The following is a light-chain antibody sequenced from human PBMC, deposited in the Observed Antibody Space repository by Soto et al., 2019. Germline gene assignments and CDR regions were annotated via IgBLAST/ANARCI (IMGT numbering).Light chain of an antibody. J-gene: IGKJ3*01. CDR3: QQYNTFLFT. CDR2: DAS. V-gene: IGKV1-5*01. CDR1: QSISSW. Sequence: DIQMTQSPSTLSASVGDRVTITCRASQSISSWLAWYQQKPGKAPKLLIYDASNLETGVPSRFSGSGSGAEFTLTISCLQPDDFATYYCQQYNTFLFTFGPGTKVEIK.